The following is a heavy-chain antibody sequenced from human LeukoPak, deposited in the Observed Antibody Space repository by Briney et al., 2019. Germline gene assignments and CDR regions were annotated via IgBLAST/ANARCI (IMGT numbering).Heavy chain of an antibody. J-gene: IGHJ3*02. Sequence: PGRSLRLSCAASGFTFSSYGMHWVRQAPGKGLEWVAVIWYDGSNKYYADSVKGRFTISRDNSKNTLYLQMSSLRAEDTAVYYCAKDLGHYDILTGYRHDAFDIWGQGTMVTVS. CDR2: IWYDGSNK. V-gene: IGHV3-33*06. D-gene: IGHD3-9*01. CDR3: AKDLGHYDILTGYRHDAFDI. CDR1: GFTFSSYG.